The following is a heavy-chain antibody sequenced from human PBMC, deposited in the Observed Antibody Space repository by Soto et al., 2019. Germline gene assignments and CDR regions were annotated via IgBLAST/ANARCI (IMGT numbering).Heavy chain of an antibody. V-gene: IGHV5-51*01. CDR1: GYSFTSYW. J-gene: IGHJ5*02. D-gene: IGHD2-8*01. Sequence: LKISCTGVGYSFTSYWIGWVRQMPGKGLEWMGIIYPGDSDTRYSPSFQGQVTISADKSISTVYLQWSSLKASDTAMYYCARGYCTTNICDPWFDPWGQGTLVTVSS. CDR3: ARGYCTTNICDPWFDP. CDR2: IYPGDSDT.